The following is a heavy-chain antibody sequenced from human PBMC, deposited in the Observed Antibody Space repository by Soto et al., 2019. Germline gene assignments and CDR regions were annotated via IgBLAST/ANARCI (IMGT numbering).Heavy chain of an antibody. V-gene: IGHV4-30-4*01. D-gene: IGHD5-12*01. CDR1: VASISSGDYF. CDR3: AREKGYISGPKNFDY. Sequence: SETLSLTCTVSVASISSGDYFWSWIRQSPGKGLEWIGYIYDSGSSYYNPSLKSRVSMSVDTSKNQFSLKLSSVTAADTAVYYCAREKGYISGPKNFDYWGQGTLVTVSS. J-gene: IGHJ4*02. CDR2: IYDSGSS.